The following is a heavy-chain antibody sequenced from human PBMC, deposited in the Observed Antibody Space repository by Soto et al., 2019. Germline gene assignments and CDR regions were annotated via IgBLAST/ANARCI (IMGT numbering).Heavy chain of an antibody. V-gene: IGHV4-31*03. Sequence: QVQLQESGPGLVKPSQTLALTCTVSGDSITRDNYYWTWIRHRPGGGLEWIGHVFYSGTTFYNPSLKSRLTISLDTSESQFSLRLNSVTAADTAVYYCARGLNFLNWFAPWGQGTLVTVSS. CDR1: GDSITRDNYY. D-gene: IGHD1-1*01. J-gene: IGHJ5*02. CDR3: ARGLNFLNWFAP. CDR2: VFYSGTT.